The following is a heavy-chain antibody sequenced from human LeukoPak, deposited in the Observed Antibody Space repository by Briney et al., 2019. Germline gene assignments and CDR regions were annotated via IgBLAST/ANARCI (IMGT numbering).Heavy chain of an antibody. CDR1: GFTVSSNS. CDR3: ARRAGAYSHPYDY. D-gene: IGHD4/OR15-4a*01. CDR2: IYSGGST. J-gene: IGHJ4*02. Sequence: PGGSLRLSCAVSGFTVSSNSMSWVRQAPGKGLEWVSFIYSGGSTYYADSVKGRFTISRDNSKNTLYIQMNSLRADDTAVYYCARRAGAYSHPYDYWGQGTLVTVSS. V-gene: IGHV3-53*01.